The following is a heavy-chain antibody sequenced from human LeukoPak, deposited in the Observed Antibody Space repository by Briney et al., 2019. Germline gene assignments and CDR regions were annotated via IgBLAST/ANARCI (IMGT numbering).Heavy chain of an antibody. D-gene: IGHD3-22*01. J-gene: IGHJ5*02. CDR2: ISWNSGSI. CDR3: AKGHTYYYDSTCFDP. CDR1: GFTFDDYA. V-gene: IGHV3-9*01. Sequence: GGALRLSCAAPGFTFDDYAMHWVRQAPGKGLEWVSGISWNSGSIGYADSVKGRLTISRDNAKNSLYMQMNSLRAEDTALYSCAKGHTYYYDSTCFDPWGQGTLVTVSS.